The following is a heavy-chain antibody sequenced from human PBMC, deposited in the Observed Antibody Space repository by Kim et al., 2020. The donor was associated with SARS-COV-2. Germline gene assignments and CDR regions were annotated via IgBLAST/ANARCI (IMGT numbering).Heavy chain of an antibody. V-gene: IGHV5-51*01. CDR1: GYSFTSYW. CDR3: ARQHSSGWFPSPFDY. Sequence: GESLKISCKGSGYSFTSYWIGWVRQMPGKGLEWMGIIYPGDSDTRYSPSFQGQVTISADKSISTAYLQWSSLKASDTAMYYCARQHSSGWFPSPFDYLGQGTLVTVSS. D-gene: IGHD6-19*01. CDR2: IYPGDSDT. J-gene: IGHJ4*02.